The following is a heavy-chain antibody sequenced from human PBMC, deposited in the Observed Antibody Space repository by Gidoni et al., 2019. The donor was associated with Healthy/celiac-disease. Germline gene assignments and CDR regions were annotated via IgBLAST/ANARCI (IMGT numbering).Heavy chain of an antibody. Sequence: QITLKESGPTLVKPTQTLTLTCTFSGFSLSTSGVGVGWIRQPPGKALEWLALIYWNDDKRYSPSLKSRLTITKDTSKNQVVLTMTNMDPVDTATYYCAHSTTYYYDSSGYYYSPEYFQHWGQGTLVTVSS. J-gene: IGHJ1*01. CDR2: IYWNDDK. CDR1: GFSLSTSGVG. D-gene: IGHD3-22*01. V-gene: IGHV2-5*01. CDR3: AHSTTYYYDSSGYYYSPEYFQH.